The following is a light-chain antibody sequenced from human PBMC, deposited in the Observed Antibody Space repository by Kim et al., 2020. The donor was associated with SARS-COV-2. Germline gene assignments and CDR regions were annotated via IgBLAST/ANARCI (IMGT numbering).Light chain of an antibody. J-gene: IGKJ1*01. CDR2: GAS. CDR1: QSVRNN. Sequence: EKVMTQSPDTLSVSPGERVTLSCRASQSVRNNLAWYQQKPGQAPRLLIYGASTRATGVSARFSGSGSGTEFTLTINSLQSEDFAVYYYQQYNEWLWTFGQGTKVDIK. CDR3: QQYNEWLWT. V-gene: IGKV3-15*01.